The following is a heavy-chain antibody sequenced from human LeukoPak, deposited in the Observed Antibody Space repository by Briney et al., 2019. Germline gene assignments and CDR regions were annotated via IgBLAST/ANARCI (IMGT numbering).Heavy chain of an antibody. CDR1: GGSISRYY. J-gene: IGHJ4*02. D-gene: IGHD3-22*01. CDR2: IYYSGTT. Sequence: PSETLSLTCTVSGGSISRYYWNWIRQPPGKGLEWIGYIYYSGTTNYNPSLKSRVTISVDTSKNQFSLKLSSVTAADTAVYYCARGLYYYDSSGYDYFDYWGQGTLVTVSS. CDR3: ARGLYYYDSSGYDYFDY. V-gene: IGHV4-59*08.